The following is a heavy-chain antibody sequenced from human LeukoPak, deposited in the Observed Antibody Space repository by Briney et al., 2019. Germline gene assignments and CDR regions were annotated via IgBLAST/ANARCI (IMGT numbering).Heavy chain of an antibody. V-gene: IGHV4-59*12. CDR1: GGSISSYY. CDR3: ARDLVRGSGYP. Sequence: PSETLSLTCTVSGGSISSYYWSWIRQPPGKGLEWIGYIYYSGSTNYNPSLKSRVTISVDTSKNQFSLKLSSVTAADTAVYYCARDLVRGSGYPWGQGTLVTVSS. CDR2: IYYSGST. J-gene: IGHJ5*02. D-gene: IGHD3-22*01.